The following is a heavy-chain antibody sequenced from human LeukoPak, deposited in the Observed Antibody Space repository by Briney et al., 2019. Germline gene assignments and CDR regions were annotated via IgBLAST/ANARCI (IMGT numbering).Heavy chain of an antibody. Sequence: PGGSLRLSCAASEFTLSSYPITWFPQPQGKGLDWSSGISGSGGSTYYADSVKGRFTISRDNSKNTLYLQMNSLRAEDTAVYYCAKETGYSGYDYGDYWGQGTLVTVSS. CDR1: EFTLSSYP. CDR2: ISGSGGST. D-gene: IGHD5-12*01. J-gene: IGHJ4*02. V-gene: IGHV3-23*01. CDR3: AKETGYSGYDYGDY.